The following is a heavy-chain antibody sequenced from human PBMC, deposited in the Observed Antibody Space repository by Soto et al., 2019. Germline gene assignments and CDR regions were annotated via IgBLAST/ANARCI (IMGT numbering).Heavy chain of an antibody. CDR1: GFTVSSNY. Sequence: GGSLRLSCAASGFTVSSNYMSWVRQAPGKGLEWVSVIYSGGSTYYADSVKGRFTISRDNSKNTLYLQMNSLRAEDTAVYYCARGKQLGPITDYCDYWGQGSLVTVSS. J-gene: IGHJ4*02. V-gene: IGHV3-66*01. D-gene: IGHD5-18*01. CDR3: ARGKQLGPITDYCDY. CDR2: IYSGGST.